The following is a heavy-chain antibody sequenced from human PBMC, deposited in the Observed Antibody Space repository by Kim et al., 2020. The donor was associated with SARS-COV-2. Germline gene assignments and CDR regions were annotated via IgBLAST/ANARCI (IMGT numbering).Heavy chain of an antibody. D-gene: IGHD6-13*01. CDR1: GGSISSSSYY. CDR2: IYYSGST. Sequence: SETLSLTCTVSGGSISSSSYYWGWIRQPPGKGLEWIGSIYYSGSTYYNPSLKSRVTISVDTSKNQFSLKLSSVTAADTAVYYCARRPSAAAGQNWFDPWGQGTLVTVSS. J-gene: IGHJ5*02. V-gene: IGHV4-39*01. CDR3: ARRPSAAAGQNWFDP.